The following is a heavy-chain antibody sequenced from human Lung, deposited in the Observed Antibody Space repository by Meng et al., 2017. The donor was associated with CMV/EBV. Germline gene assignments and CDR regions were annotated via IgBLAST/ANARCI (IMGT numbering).Heavy chain of an antibody. CDR3: AREYCSGGSCYSPFDY. CDR2: INSYSGHT. J-gene: IGHJ4*02. CDR1: GYTFSDYG. V-gene: IGHV1-18*01. D-gene: IGHD2-15*01. Sequence: GESLKISCKASGYTFSDYGIGWVRQAPGQGLEWMGWINSYSGHTNYAQKLQGRVTMTTDTSTSSAYMELRSLRSDDTAVYYCAREYCSGGSCYSPFDYWGQGTLVTVSS.